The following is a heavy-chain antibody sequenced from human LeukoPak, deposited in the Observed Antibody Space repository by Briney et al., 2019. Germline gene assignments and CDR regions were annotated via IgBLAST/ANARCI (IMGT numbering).Heavy chain of an antibody. V-gene: IGHV4-39*07. CDR1: GGSIRSSSYY. CDR3: ARATGSVVAAADS. J-gene: IGHJ4*02. CDR2: IYYTGST. D-gene: IGHD6-13*01. Sequence: KPSETLSLTCSVSGGSIRSSSYYWGWIRQPPGKGLEWIGSIYYTGSTYYNSSLKSRVTTSVDTSKNQFSLKLSSVTAADTAVYYCARATGSVVAAADSWGQGTLVTVSS.